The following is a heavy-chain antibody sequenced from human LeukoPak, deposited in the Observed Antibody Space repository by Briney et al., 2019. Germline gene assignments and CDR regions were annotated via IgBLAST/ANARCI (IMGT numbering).Heavy chain of an antibody. V-gene: IGHV3-48*02. Sequence: GGSLRLSCAASGFTFSSYPMNWVRQAPGKGLEWISNIRTTAEGAKYAYYADSVKGRVTISRDDGKNTLYLHMNSLRDDDTAVYYCATDQRYAFDYWGQGILVTVSS. CDR1: GFTFSSYP. CDR2: IRTTAEGAKYA. J-gene: IGHJ4*02. D-gene: IGHD3-9*01. CDR3: ATDQRYAFDY.